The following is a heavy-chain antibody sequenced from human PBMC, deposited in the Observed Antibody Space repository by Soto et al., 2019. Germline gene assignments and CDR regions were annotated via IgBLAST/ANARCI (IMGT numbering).Heavy chain of an antibody. CDR3: TRALPDFETTGHYIDY. D-gene: IGHD2-8*02. J-gene: IGHJ4*02. V-gene: IGHV3-53*01. CDR2: IYSGGSR. CDR1: GFTVSNHY. Sequence: GGSLRLSCSATGFTVSNHYMTWVRQAPGKGLEWVSVIYSGGSRYYADSVKGRFAIARDHSKNTLYLQMNSLTAEDTAVYYCTRALPDFETTGHYIDYWGQGTLVTVSS.